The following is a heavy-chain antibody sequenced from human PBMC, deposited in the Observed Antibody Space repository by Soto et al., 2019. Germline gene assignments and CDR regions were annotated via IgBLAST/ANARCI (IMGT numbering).Heavy chain of an antibody. CDR3: ARLRVFFFQAEDGIRDVRSVSAFLLNRSSDL. D-gene: IGHD3-10*02. CDR2: IYYSGST. V-gene: IGHV4-39*01. J-gene: IGHJ2*01. Sequence: PPGKGLEWIGSIYYSGSTSYNPSLKSRVTISVDTSKNQFSLKLSSVTAADTAVYHCARLRVFFFQAEDGIRDVRSVSAFLLNRSSDL.